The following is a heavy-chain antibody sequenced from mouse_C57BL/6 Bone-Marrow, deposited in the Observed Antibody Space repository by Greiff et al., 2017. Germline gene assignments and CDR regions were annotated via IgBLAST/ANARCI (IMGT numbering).Heavy chain of an antibody. CDR2: INPGSGGT. J-gene: IGHJ2*01. CDR3: ARSDGYYEDLFDY. D-gene: IGHD2-3*01. CDR1: GYAFTNYL. Sequence: VQLQQSGAELVRPGTSVKVSCKASGYAFTNYLIEWVKQRPGQGLEWIGVINPGSGGTNSNEKFKGKATLTADKSSSTAYMQLSSLTSEDSAVYFCARSDGYYEDLFDYWGKGTTLTVSS. V-gene: IGHV1-54*01.